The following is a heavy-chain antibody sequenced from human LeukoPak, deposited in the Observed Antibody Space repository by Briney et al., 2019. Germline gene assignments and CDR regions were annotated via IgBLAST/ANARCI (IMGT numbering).Heavy chain of an antibody. J-gene: IGHJ4*02. D-gene: IGHD2-2*01. Sequence: ASVKVSCKASGYTFTGYYMHWVRQAPGQGLEWMGWINPNSGGTNYAQKFQGRVTMTRDTSISTAYMELSRLRSDDTAAHYCARSDIVVVPAAPDYWGQGTLVTVSS. V-gene: IGHV1-2*02. CDR1: GYTFTGYY. CDR3: ARSDIVVVPAAPDY. CDR2: INPNSGGT.